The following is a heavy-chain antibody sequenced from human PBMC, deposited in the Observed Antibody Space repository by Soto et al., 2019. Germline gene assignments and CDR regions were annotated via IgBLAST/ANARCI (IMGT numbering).Heavy chain of an antibody. CDR3: AHSAAGEQLVPADY. CDR2: IYWDDDK. Sequence: QITLKESGPTLVKPTQTLTLTCTFSGFSLSTSGVGVGWIHQPPGKALEWLALIYWDDDKRYSPSLKSRLTIPQDTSKNQVVLTKTNMDPGDTATYYCAHSAAGEQLVPADYWGQGTLVTVSS. V-gene: IGHV2-5*02. J-gene: IGHJ4*02. CDR1: GFSLSTSGVG. D-gene: IGHD6-6*01.